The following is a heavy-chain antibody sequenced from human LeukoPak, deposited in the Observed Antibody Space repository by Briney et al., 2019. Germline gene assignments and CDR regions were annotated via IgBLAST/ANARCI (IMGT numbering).Heavy chain of an antibody. J-gene: IGHJ3*02. Sequence: GGSLRLSCAASGFTFSSYAMSWVRQAPGKGLEWVSAISGSGGSTYYADSVKGRFTISRDNSKNTLYLQMNSLKAEDTAVYYCAKLHDYVWGSYRRNAFDIWGQGTMVTVSS. CDR3: AKLHDYVWGSYRRNAFDI. D-gene: IGHD3-16*02. V-gene: IGHV3-23*01. CDR2: ISGSGGST. CDR1: GFTFSSYA.